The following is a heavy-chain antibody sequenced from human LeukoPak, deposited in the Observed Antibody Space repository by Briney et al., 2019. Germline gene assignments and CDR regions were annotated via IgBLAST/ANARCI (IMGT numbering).Heavy chain of an antibody. CDR2: ISAYNGNT. CDR1: GYTFTSYG. Sequence: ASVKVSCKASGYTFTSYGISWVRQAPGQGLEWMGWISAYNGNTNYAQKLQGGVTMTTGTSTSTAYMELRSLRSDDTAVYYCARIAVALNWFDPWGQGTLVTVSS. V-gene: IGHV1-18*01. CDR3: ARIAVALNWFDP. D-gene: IGHD6-19*01. J-gene: IGHJ5*02.